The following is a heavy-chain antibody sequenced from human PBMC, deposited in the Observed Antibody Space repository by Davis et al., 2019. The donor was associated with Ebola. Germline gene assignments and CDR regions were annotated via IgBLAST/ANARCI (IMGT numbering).Heavy chain of an antibody. CDR2: IKQDGSEK. CDR3: AIPDCSGANCYSVYIKN. D-gene: IGHD2-15*01. Sequence: GESLKTPCAASGFTFSSYQMSWVRQAPGQGLEWVANIKQDGSEKYYVDSVKGRFTISRDNSNNLLYLQMNSLRAEDTAVYYCAIPDCSGANCYSVYIKNWGQGTLVTVSS. J-gene: IGHJ4*02. V-gene: IGHV3-7*01. CDR1: GFTFSSYQ.